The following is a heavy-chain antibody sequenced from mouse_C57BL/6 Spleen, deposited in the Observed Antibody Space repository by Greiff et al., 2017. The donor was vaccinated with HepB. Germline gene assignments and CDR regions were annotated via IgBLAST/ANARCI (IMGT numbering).Heavy chain of an antibody. V-gene: IGHV1-50*01. CDR1: GYTFTSYW. J-gene: IGHJ4*01. CDR2: IDPSDSYT. CDR3: ASRGGAMDY. Sequence: VQLQQSGAELVKPGASVKLSCKASGYTFTSYWMQWVKQRPGQGLEWIGEIDPSDSYTNYNQKFKGKATLTVDTSSSTAYMQLSSLTSEDSAVYSCASRGGAMDYWGQGTTVTVSS.